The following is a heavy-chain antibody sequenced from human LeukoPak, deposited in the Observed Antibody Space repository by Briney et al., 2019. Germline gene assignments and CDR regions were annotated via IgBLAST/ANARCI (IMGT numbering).Heavy chain of an antibody. CDR1: GGTFSSYA. CDR2: IIPIFGTA. D-gene: IGHD6-6*01. J-gene: IGHJ5*02. V-gene: IGHV1-69*05. CDR3: ARDPFSEPAWSIAARPDSGWFDP. Sequence: EASVKVSCKASGGTFSSYAISWVRQAPGQGLEWMGRIIPIFGTANYAQKFQGSVTITTDESTSTAYMELSSLRSEDTAVYYCARDPFSEPAWSIAARPDSGWFDPWGQGTLVTVSS.